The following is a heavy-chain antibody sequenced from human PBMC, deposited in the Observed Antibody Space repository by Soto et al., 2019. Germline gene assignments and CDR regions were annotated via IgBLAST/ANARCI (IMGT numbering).Heavy chain of an antibody. J-gene: IGHJ4*02. CDR3: ATDLVPTIENY. Sequence: PGGSLRLSCAASGFTFNNAWMYWVRQAPGKGLEWVGRIKSKTDGGTIDYAAPVKGRFTISRDDSKNTLYLQMNSLKTEDTAVYYCATDLVPTIENYWGQGTPVTVSS. D-gene: IGHD5-12*01. CDR1: GFTFNNAW. V-gene: IGHV3-15*07. CDR2: IKSKTDGGTI.